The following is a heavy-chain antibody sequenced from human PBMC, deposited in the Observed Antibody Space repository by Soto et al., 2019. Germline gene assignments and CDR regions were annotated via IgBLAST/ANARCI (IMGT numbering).Heavy chain of an antibody. V-gene: IGHV3-11*01. CDR2: ISNTAITD. J-gene: IGHJ6*03. CDR3: ARDLHQMLARKNYYYYLDV. D-gene: IGHD2-2*01. Sequence: QVQLVESGGDLVKPGGSLRLSCVASGFSFSDYSMTWMRQAPGGGLDFVAFISNTAITDYYADSVKGRFTISRANARNSVYLQMDSLRAEDAAVYYCARDLHQMLARKNYYYYLDVWGTGTTVTVSS. CDR1: GFSFSDYS.